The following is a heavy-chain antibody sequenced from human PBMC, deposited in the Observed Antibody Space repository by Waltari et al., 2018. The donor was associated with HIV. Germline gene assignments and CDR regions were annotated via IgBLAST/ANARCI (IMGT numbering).Heavy chain of an antibody. CDR3: ARRASSMLTATNVFDI. V-gene: IGHV2-5*01. CDR2: LYWNNEK. J-gene: IGHJ3*02. CDR1: GFSLTSSGVG. Sequence: QITLKESGPALVRPTRTLTLTCTFSGFSLTSSGVGVGWIRQPPGKAPEWLALLYWNNEKRYNPSLKNRLVITKDTSKNLVVMTRTYMDPGDTATYFCARRASSMLTATNVFDIWGQGTAVTVSS. D-gene: IGHD2-8*01.